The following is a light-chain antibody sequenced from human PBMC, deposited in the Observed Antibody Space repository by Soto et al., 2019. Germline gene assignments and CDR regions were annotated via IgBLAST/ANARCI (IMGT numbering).Light chain of an antibody. V-gene: IGKV3-20*01. J-gene: IGKJ1*01. CDR3: QQYGSMWT. Sequence: EIVLTQSPGTLSLSPGDRATLSCRASESVRSSSLAWYQHKPGQAPRLVISGTSRRATGIPDRFSGSGSGTDFTLTINRLEPEDSAMYYCQQYGSMWTFGQGTKV. CDR2: GTS. CDR1: ESVRSSS.